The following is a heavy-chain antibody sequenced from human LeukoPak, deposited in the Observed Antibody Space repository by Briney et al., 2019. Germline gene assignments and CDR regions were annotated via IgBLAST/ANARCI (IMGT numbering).Heavy chain of an antibody. D-gene: IGHD5-12*01. V-gene: IGHV1-18*01. Sequence: ASVKVSCKASSYSFNRYGISWVRQAPGQGLEWMGWISGYNGNTNYAQNFLGRVSMTADTSTSTAYMELRSLTSDDTAVYYCARSGRGTYYYFDLWGQGTLVTVSS. CDR3: ARSGRGTYYYFDL. CDR2: ISGYNGNT. CDR1: SYSFNRYG. J-gene: IGHJ4*02.